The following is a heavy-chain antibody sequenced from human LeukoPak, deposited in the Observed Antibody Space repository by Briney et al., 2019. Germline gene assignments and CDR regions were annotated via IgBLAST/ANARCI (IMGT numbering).Heavy chain of an antibody. V-gene: IGHV1-18*01. CDR1: GYTFTSYG. CDR3: ARDRGGPYCGGDCYETGFDY. J-gene: IGHJ4*02. D-gene: IGHD2-21*01. CDR2: ISAYNGNT. Sequence: ASVNVSCKASGYTFTSYGISWVRQAPGQGLEWMGWISAYNGNTNYAQKLQGRVTMTTDTSTSTAYMELRSLRSDDTAVYYCARDRGGPYCGGDCYETGFDYWGQGTLVTVSS.